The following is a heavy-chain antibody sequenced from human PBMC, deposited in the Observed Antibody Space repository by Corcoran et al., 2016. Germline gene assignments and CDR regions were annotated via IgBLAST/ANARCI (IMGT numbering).Heavy chain of an antibody. CDR3: ARGGVTMIVVRGDYGMDV. D-gene: IGHD3-22*01. V-gene: IGHV1-46*01. Sequence: QVQLVQSGAEVKKPGASVKVSCKASGYTFTSYYMHWVRQAPGQGLEWMGIINPSGGSTSYAQKFKGRVTMTRDTSTSTVYMELSSLRSEDTAVYYCARGGVTMIVVRGDYGMDVWGQGTTVTVSS. CDR2: INPSGGST. J-gene: IGHJ6*02. CDR1: GYTFTSYY.